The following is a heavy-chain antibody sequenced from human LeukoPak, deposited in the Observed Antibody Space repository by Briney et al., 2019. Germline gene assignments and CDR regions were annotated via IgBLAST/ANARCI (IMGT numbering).Heavy chain of an antibody. Sequence: PGRSLRLSCAASGFTFSSYAMHWVRQAPGKGLEWVAVISYDGSNKYYADSVKGRFTISRDNSKNTLYLQMNSLRAEDTAVYYCAKDWTSIVVVPAANYWGQGTLVTVSS. CDR2: ISYDGSNK. D-gene: IGHD2-2*01. J-gene: IGHJ4*02. V-gene: IGHV3-30-3*01. CDR3: AKDWTSIVVVPAANY. CDR1: GFTFSSYA.